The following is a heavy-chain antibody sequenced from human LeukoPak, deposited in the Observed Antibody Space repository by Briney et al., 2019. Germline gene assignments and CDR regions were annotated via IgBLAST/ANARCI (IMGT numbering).Heavy chain of an antibody. CDR3: AKDHRYDFWSGYYHNYYYGMDV. V-gene: IGHV3-23*01. D-gene: IGHD3-3*01. CDR2: ISGSGGST. J-gene: IGHJ6*02. Sequence: PGGSLRLSCAASGFTFSSYAMSWVRQAPGKGLEWVSAISGSGGSTYYADSVKGRFTISRDNSKNTLYLQMNSLRAEDTAVYYCAKDHRYDFWSGYYHNYYYGMDVWGQGTTVTVSS. CDR1: GFTFSSYA.